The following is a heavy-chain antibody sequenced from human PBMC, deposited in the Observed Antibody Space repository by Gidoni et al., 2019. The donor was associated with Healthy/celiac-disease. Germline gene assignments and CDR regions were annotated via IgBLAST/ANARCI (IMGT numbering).Heavy chain of an antibody. D-gene: IGHD6-6*01. J-gene: IGHJ6*03. Sequence: QVQLQESGPGLVKPSETLSLTCTVSGGPISSDYWSWIRQPPGKGLEWIGYIYYSGSTNYNPSLKSRVTISVDTSKNQFSLKLSSVTAADTAVYYCARGPARPLVYYYYYMDVWGKGTTVTVSS. CDR1: GGPISSDY. CDR2: IYYSGST. V-gene: IGHV4-59*01. CDR3: ARGPARPLVYYYYYMDV.